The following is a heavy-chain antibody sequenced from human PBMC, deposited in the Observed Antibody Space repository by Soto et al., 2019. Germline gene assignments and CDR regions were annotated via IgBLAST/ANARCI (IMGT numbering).Heavy chain of an antibody. CDR3: VREGRSSTSCNTGCAFDI. J-gene: IGHJ3*02. V-gene: IGHV3-11*01. D-gene: IGHD2-2*02. CDR1: GFTSWDYD. Sequence: PGGSLRLSCAASGFTSWDYDMSWIRQAPGKGLEWVSYISRSGNTMYYGDYVKGRFTISRDNAENSVFLQMISLRAEDPAVYYCVREGRSSTSCNTGCAFDIWGQGTMVTVSS. CDR2: ISRSGNTM.